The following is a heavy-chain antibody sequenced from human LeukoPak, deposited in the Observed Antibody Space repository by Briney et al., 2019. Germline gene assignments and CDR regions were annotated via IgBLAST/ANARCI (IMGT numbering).Heavy chain of an antibody. D-gene: IGHD4-17*01. CDR3: ARDSYGAYSFDY. CDR1: GFTFTSYS. V-gene: IGHV3-48*02. J-gene: IGHJ4*02. Sequence: GESLRLSCAASGFTFTSYSMNWVRQAPGKGLEWVSYISSRSSTTYYADSVKGRFTISRDNAKNSLYLQMNSLRDEDTAVYYCARDSYGAYSFDYWGQGTLVTVSS. CDR2: ISSRSSTT.